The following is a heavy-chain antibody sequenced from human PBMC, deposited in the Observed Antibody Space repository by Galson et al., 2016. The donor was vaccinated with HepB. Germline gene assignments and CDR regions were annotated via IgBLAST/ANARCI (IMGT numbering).Heavy chain of an antibody. J-gene: IGHJ4*02. CDR2: ISGDSSST. Sequence: SLRLSCAASGFTLSNYGMNWVRRTPAKGLEWLSYISGDSSSTFYADSVRGRFTIFRDNANSALFLQMNSLRDEDTAIYYCVRDWWAPEFWGQGTLVTVSS. CDR3: VRDWWAPEF. CDR1: GFTLSNYG. V-gene: IGHV3-48*02. D-gene: IGHD2-15*01.